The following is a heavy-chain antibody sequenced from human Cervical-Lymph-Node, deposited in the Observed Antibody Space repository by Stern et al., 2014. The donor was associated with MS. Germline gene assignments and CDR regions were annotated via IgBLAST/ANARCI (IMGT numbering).Heavy chain of an antibody. V-gene: IGHV1-2*02. D-gene: IGHD3-3*01. CDR2: INPNSGGT. J-gene: IGHJ4*01. CDR1: GYIFTDYY. CDR3: ARGSGTAYDLRGDY. Sequence: QLVQSGAEARAPGASMKVSCKASGYIFTDYYLHWVRQAPGQGLEWLGWINPNSGGTNYAQNFQGRVTMTRATSISTAYMELGWLGSADTAVYYCARGSGTAYDLRGDYWGQGTLVTVSS.